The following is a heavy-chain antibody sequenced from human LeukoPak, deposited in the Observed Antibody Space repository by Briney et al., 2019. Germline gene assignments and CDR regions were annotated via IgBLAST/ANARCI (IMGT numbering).Heavy chain of an antibody. J-gene: IGHJ4*02. CDR3: AKDQGYYGSGSYLN. CDR1: GFTFSSYS. V-gene: IGHV3-21*04. CDR2: ISSSSSYI. Sequence: PGGSLRLSCAASGFTFSSYSMNWVRQAPGKGLEWVSSISSSSSYIYYADSVKGRFTVSRDNARNSLYLQMNSLRAEDTAVYYCAKDQGYYGSGSYLNWGQGTLVTVSS. D-gene: IGHD3-10*01.